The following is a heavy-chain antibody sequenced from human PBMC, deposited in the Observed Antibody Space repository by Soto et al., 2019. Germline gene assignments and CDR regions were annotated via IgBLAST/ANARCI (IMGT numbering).Heavy chain of an antibody. CDR2: ISYDGSNK. CDR3: ARSPSTVTRDLAGY. D-gene: IGHD4-17*01. V-gene: IGHV3-30-3*01. CDR1: GFTFSSYA. J-gene: IGHJ4*02. Sequence: QVQLVESGGGVVQPGRSLRPSCAASGFTFSSYAMHWVRQVPGKGLEWVAVISYDGSNKYYADSVKGRFTISRDNSKNTLYLQMNSLRAEDTAVYYCARSPSTVTRDLAGYWGQGTLVTVSS.